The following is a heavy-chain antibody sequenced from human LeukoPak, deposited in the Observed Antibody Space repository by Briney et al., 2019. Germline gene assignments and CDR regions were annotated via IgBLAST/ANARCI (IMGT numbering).Heavy chain of an antibody. CDR1: GFTFSSYS. CDR3: ARALPHRRLMDTTMEQHWFDP. Sequence: PGGSLRLSCAASGFTFSSYSMNWVRQAPGKGLEWVSSISSSTYIYYADSVKGRFTISRDNAKNSLYLQMNSLRAEDTAVYYCARALPHRRLMDTTMEQHWFDPWGQGTLVTVSS. J-gene: IGHJ5*02. CDR2: ISSSTYI. D-gene: IGHD5-18*01. V-gene: IGHV3-21*01.